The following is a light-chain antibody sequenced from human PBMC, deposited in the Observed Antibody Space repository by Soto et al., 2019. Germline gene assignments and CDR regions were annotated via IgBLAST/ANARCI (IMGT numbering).Light chain of an antibody. Sequence: IVLTQSPCTLSLSQRARATLSCRASQSVSSSYLAWYQQKPGQPPRLLIYGASSRATGIPDRFSGSGSGTYFTLTISRLEHDDFAAYYCQQYGSSPPITFGQGTRLEIK. CDR1: QSVSSSY. V-gene: IGKV3-20*01. J-gene: IGKJ5*01. CDR3: QQYGSSPPIT. CDR2: GAS.